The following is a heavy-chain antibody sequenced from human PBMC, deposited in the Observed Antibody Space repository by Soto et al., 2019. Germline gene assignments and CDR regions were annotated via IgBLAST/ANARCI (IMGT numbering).Heavy chain of an antibody. D-gene: IGHD1-1*01. CDR2: INHSGST. J-gene: IGHJ6*02. V-gene: IGHV4-34*01. CDR1: GGSFSGYY. Sequence: SETLSLTCAVYGGSFSGYYWSWIRQPPGKGLEWIGEINHSGSTNYNPSLKSRVTISVDTSKNQFSLELSSVTAADTAVYYCARGPQGTTRLGVRRGMDVWGQGTTVTVSS. CDR3: ARGPQGTTRLGVRRGMDV.